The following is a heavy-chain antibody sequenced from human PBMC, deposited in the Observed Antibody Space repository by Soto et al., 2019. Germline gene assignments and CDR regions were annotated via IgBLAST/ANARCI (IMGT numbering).Heavy chain of an antibody. CDR2: FYNGGTT. CDR3: ARDGSERPATY. D-gene: IGHD3-10*01. J-gene: IGHJ4*02. V-gene: IGHV4-59*01. CDR1: GGSISTYY. Sequence: QVQLQESGPGLVKPSETLSLTCTVSGGSISTYYWSWIRQPPGKGLKWIGVFYNGGTTNYSPSLKSRVTISVDTSKNPFTVKLNSVTAADTAVYYCARDGSERPATYWGQGILVTVSS.